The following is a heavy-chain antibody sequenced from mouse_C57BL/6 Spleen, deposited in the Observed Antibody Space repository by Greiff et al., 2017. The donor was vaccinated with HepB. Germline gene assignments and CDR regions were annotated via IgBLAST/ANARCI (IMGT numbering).Heavy chain of an antibody. Sequence: EVKVEESGGGLVQPGGSLSLSCAASGFTFTDYYMSWVRQPPGKALEWLGFIRNKANGYTTEYSASVQGRFTISRDNSQSILYLQMNALRADDSATYYCARYYGSSDEDAMDYWGQGTSVTVSS. CDR1: GFTFTDYY. CDR2: IRNKANGYTT. CDR3: ARYYGSSDEDAMDY. D-gene: IGHD1-1*01. J-gene: IGHJ4*01. V-gene: IGHV7-3*01.